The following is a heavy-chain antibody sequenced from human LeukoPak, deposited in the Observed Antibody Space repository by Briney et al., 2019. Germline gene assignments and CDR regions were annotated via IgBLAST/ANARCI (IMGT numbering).Heavy chain of an antibody. Sequence: SETLSLTCTVSGGSISSYYWSWIRQPPGKGLEWIGYIYYSGSTNYNPSLKSRVTISVDTSKNQFSLKLSSVTAADTAVYYCARASTVTDQYFDYWGQGTLVTVSS. CDR1: GGSISSYY. J-gene: IGHJ4*02. CDR3: ARASTVTDQYFDY. D-gene: IGHD4-17*01. CDR2: IYYSGST. V-gene: IGHV4-59*01.